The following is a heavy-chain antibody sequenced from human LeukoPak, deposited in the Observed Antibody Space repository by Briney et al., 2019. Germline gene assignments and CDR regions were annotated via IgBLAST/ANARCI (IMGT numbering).Heavy chain of an antibody. CDR2: INHSGST. D-gene: IGHD4-17*01. CDR1: GGSFSGYY. CDR3: ARGSVTTPFDY. Sequence: PSETLSLTCAVYGGSFSGYYWSWIRQPSGKGLEWIGEINHSGSTNYNPSLKSRVTISVDTSKNQFSLKLSSVTAADTAVYYCARGSVTTPFDYWGQGTLVTVSS. J-gene: IGHJ4*02. V-gene: IGHV4-34*01.